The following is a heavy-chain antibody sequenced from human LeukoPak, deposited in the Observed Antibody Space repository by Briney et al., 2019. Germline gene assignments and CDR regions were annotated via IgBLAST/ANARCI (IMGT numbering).Heavy chain of an antibody. CDR1: GGSISSYY. Sequence: PSETLSLTCTVSGGSISSYYWSWIRQPAGKGLEWIGRIYTSGSTNYNPSLKSRVTMSVDTFKNQFSLKLSSVTAADTAVYYCARDRGDYAEKFFDCWGQGTLVTVSS. CDR3: ARDRGDYAEKFFDC. V-gene: IGHV4-4*07. D-gene: IGHD4-17*01. CDR2: IYTSGST. J-gene: IGHJ4*02.